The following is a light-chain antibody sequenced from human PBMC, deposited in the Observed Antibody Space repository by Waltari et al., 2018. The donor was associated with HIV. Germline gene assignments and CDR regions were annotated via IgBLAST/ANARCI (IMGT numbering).Light chain of an antibody. CDR3: QGWDSSSDHPQVV. Sequence: SYVLTQPPSLSVAPGQTARITCAGNNIGSKSVHWYQQKPGQAPVLVFYDDSDRPSGIPGRCSGSNAGNTATLTITRVDAGDEDEYYCQGWDSSSDHPQVVVGGETKLTVL. V-gene: IGLV3-21*02. J-gene: IGLJ2*01. CDR2: DDS. CDR1: NIGSKS.